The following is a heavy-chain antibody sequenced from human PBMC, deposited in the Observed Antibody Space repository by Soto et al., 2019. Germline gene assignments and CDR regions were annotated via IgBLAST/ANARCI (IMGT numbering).Heavy chain of an antibody. CDR2: ISGNGGST. Sequence: EVQLLESGGGLVQPGGSLRLSCAASGFTFSSCAMSWVRQAPGKGPEWVSGISGNGGSTYHADSVKGRFTISRDNSKNTLYPQMNSLRAEDAAVYYCAKANKYSNGWYGYWGQGILVTVSS. CDR1: GFTFSSCA. D-gene: IGHD6-19*01. J-gene: IGHJ4*02. CDR3: AKANKYSNGWYGY. V-gene: IGHV3-23*01.